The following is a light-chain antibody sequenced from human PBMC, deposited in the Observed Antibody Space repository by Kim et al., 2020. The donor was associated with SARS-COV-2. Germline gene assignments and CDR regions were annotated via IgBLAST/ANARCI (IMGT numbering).Light chain of an antibody. CDR1: SSDVGVYNY. J-gene: IGLJ2*01. Sequence: GQSFTISCTGTSSDVGVYNYVSWYQQHPGKAPKLMIYDVSKRPSGVSNRFSGSKSGNTASLTISGLQAEDEADYYCSSYTSSSTVVFGGGTQLTVL. CDR3: SSYTSSSTVV. V-gene: IGLV2-14*04. CDR2: DVS.